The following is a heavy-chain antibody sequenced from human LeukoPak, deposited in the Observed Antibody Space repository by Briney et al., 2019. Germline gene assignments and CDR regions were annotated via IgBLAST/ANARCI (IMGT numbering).Heavy chain of an antibody. V-gene: IGHV1-2*02. J-gene: IGHJ4*02. CDR2: INSNSGAR. CDR1: GYTFSGYY. D-gene: IGHD1-26*01. Sequence: GASVKVSCKASGYTFSGYYMHWVRQAPGQGLVSMGWINSNSGARNYAPKFQGRVTFSRDNSISTAYMELSSLRSDDTAIYYCARGRGGATTGFDHWGQGTLVTVSS. CDR3: ARGRGGATTGFDH.